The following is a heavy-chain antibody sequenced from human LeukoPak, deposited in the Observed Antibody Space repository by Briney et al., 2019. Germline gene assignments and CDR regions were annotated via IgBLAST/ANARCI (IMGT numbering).Heavy chain of an antibody. CDR1: GGSISSSSYY. CDR2: IYYSGST. J-gene: IGHJ4*02. V-gene: IGHV4-39*02. CDR3: ARDAKIAVAAKTYYFDY. Sequence: SETLSLTCTVSGGSISSSSYYWGWIRQPPGKGLEWIGSIYYSGSTYYNPSLKSRVTISVDTSKNQFSLKLSSVTAADTAVYYCARDAKIAVAAKTYYFDYWGQGTLVTVSS. D-gene: IGHD6-19*01.